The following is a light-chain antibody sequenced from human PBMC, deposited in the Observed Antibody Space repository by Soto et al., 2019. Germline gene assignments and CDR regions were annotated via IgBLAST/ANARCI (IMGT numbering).Light chain of an antibody. CDR2: GAS. V-gene: IGKV3-20*01. CDR3: QQYGSLGT. J-gene: IGKJ1*01. CDR1: QSVSNSY. Sequence: EIVMTQSPGTLSLSPGERTTLSCRASQSVSNSYLAWYQQKPGQAPRLLIYGASNRATGIPDRFSGSGSGTDFTLTISRLEPEDFAVYYCQQYGSLGTFGQGTKVDIK.